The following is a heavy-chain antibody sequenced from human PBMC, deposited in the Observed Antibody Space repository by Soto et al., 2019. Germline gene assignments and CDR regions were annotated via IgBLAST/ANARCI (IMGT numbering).Heavy chain of an antibody. CDR3: AKGSDRMSFEYSSSSLLNDP. J-gene: IGHJ5*02. V-gene: IGHV3-43*01. D-gene: IGHD6-6*01. Sequence: GGSLRLSCAASGFTYDDYTVHWVRQAPGKGLEWVSLISWDGGSTYYADSVKGRFTISRDNSKNSLYLQMNSLRTEDTALYYCAKGSDRMSFEYSSSSLLNDPWGQGTLVTVSS. CDR2: ISWDGGST. CDR1: GFTYDDYT.